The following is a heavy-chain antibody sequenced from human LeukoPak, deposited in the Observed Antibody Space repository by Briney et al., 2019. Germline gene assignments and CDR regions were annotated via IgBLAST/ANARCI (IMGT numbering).Heavy chain of an antibody. D-gene: IGHD3-10*01. J-gene: IGHJ5*02. Sequence: SETLSLTCTVSGGSISSSSYYWGWIRQPPGKGLEWIGSIYYSGSTYYNPSLKSRVTISVDTSKNQFSLKLSSVTAADTAVYYCAKFLYGSGSYYNWFDPWGQGTLVTVSS. CDR2: IYYSGST. CDR3: AKFLYGSGSYYNWFDP. CDR1: GGSISSSSYY. V-gene: IGHV4-39*07.